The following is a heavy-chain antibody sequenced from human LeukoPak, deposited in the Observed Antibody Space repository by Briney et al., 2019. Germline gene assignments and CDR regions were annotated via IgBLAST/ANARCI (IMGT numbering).Heavy chain of an antibody. V-gene: IGHV4-34*01. J-gene: IGHJ4*02. Sequence: PSETLSLTCAVYGGSFSGYYWSWIRQPPGKGLEWIGEINHSGSTNYNPSLKSRVTISVDTSKNQFSLKVSSVTAADTAVYYCARGFPPANWGQGTLVTVSS. CDR2: INHSGST. CDR1: GGSFSGYY. CDR3: ARGFPPAN.